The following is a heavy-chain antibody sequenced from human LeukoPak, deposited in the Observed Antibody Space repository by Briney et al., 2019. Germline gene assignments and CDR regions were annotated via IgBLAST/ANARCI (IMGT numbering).Heavy chain of an antibody. V-gene: IGHV3-23*01. CDR1: GFTFSSYA. CDR2: ISGSGGST. CDR3: ARVRGYSYGGDLDF. Sequence: PGGSLRLSCAASGFTFSSYAMSWVRQAPGKGLEWVSAISGSGGSTYYADSVKGRFTISRDNSKNTLYLQMNSLRAEDTAVYYCARVRGYSYGGDLDFWGQGILVTVSS. J-gene: IGHJ4*02. D-gene: IGHD5-18*01.